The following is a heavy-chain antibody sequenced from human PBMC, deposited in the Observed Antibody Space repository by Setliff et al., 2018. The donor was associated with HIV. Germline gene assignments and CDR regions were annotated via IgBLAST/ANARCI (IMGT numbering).Heavy chain of an antibody. CDR1: GYTISAHG. Sequence: GASVKVSCKASGYTISAHGVSWVRHVPGHGLEWMGWISGDTGDIKYSQRFEGRLTMTTETSTNTAYMELRSLRSDDTAVYYCVIDGLSYNILPGSIAYFHSGMDVWGQGTTVTVSS. J-gene: IGHJ6*02. CDR2: ISGDTGDI. V-gene: IGHV1-18*01. CDR3: VIDGLSYNILPGSIAYFHSGMDV. D-gene: IGHD3-9*01.